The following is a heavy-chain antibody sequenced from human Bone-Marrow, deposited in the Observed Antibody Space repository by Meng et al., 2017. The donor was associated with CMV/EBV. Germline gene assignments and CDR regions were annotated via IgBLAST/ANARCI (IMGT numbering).Heavy chain of an antibody. D-gene: IGHD3-10*01. V-gene: IGHV4-39*07. CDR2: VYYEGAT. CDR3: ARVVRGLNRNLYYYAMDV. CDR1: GGSISRNGYY. Sequence: SETLSLTCSVSGGSISRNGYYWAWIRQPPGKALEWIGSVYYEGATYYSPSLKSRASISVETSKNQFSLKVFSVTAADTAFYYCARVVRGLNRNLYYYAMDVWRQGTSVTV. J-gene: IGHJ6*01.